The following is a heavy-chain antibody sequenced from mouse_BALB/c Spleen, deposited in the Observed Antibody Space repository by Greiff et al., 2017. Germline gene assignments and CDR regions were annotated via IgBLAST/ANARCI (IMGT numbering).Heavy chain of an antibody. V-gene: IGHV10-1*02. CDR1: GFTFNTYA. CDR3: VRHGYDYDGRGHYYAMDY. Sequence: EVKLMESGGGLVQPKGSLKLSCAASGFTFNTYAMNWVRQAPGKGLEWVARIRSKSNNYATYYADSVKDRFTISRDDSQSMLYLQMNNLKTEDTAMYYCVRHGYDYDGRGHYYAMDYWGQGTSVTVSS. J-gene: IGHJ4*01. CDR2: IRSKSNNYAT. D-gene: IGHD2-4*01.